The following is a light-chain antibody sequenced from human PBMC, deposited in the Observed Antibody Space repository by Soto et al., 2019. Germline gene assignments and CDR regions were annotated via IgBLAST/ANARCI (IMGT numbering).Light chain of an antibody. CDR2: TAT. Sequence: IQMTQSLSSLSASLGDRVTLTCRASQGISQYVAWYQQKPGKAPKLLIYTATVLQGGVPSRFSGTGSGTEFILTISSLQPEDFATYYCQQVNSYPLTFGGGTKVDIK. CDR1: QGISQY. J-gene: IGKJ4*01. CDR3: QQVNSYPLT. V-gene: IGKV1-9*01.